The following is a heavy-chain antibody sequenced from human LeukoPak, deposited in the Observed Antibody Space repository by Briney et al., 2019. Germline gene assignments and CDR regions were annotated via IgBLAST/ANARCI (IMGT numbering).Heavy chain of an antibody. CDR1: GGSISDYY. V-gene: IGHV4-59*01. Sequence: SETLSLTCFVSGGSISDYYWSWIRQPPGKGLEWIGYIYYSGSTNYNPSLKSRVTISVDTSKNQFSLKLSSVTAADTAVYYCARDNGIAAPTYYYYGMDVWGQGTTVTVSS. CDR2: IYYSGST. J-gene: IGHJ6*02. D-gene: IGHD6-13*01. CDR3: ARDNGIAAPTYYYYGMDV.